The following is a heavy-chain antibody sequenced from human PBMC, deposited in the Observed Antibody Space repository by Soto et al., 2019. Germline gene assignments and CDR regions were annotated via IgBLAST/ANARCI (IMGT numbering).Heavy chain of an antibody. D-gene: IGHD3-10*01. CDR3: GRFQGDNSGTYGMDV. CDR1: GFSLRNYG. J-gene: IGHJ6*02. V-gene: IGHV3-23*01. CDR2: ISNSGGTI. Sequence: EVQLLESGGGLVQPGGSLRLSCAASGFSLRNYGMNWVRQAPGKGLEWVSVISNSGGTIKYADSVKGRFTISRDNFQSKVYLELNSLGAGDMAVYYCGRFQGDNSGTYGMDVWGQGTKVSVSS.